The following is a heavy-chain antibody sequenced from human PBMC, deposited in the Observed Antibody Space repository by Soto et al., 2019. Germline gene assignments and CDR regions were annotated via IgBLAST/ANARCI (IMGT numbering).Heavy chain of an antibody. CDR1: GGSISSSSYY. V-gene: IGHV4-39*01. Sequence: PSETLSLTCTVSGGSISSSSYYWGWIRQPPGKGLEWIGSIYYSGSTYYNPSLNSRVTISVDTSKNQFCLKLRPVTAADPAVDYCARVWLQFRGPNWFDPWGQGTLVTVSS. CDR3: ARVWLQFRGPNWFDP. D-gene: IGHD5-12*01. J-gene: IGHJ5*02. CDR2: IYYSGST.